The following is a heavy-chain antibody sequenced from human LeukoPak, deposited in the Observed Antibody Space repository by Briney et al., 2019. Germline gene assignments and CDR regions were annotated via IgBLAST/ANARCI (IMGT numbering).Heavy chain of an antibody. D-gene: IGHD3-10*01. Sequence: QPGGSLRLSCAASGFIFSNSAMHWVRRAPGKGLEWVAVISYDGSNKYYADSVKGRFTISRDNSKNTLYLQMNSLRAEDTALYYCARDDYYGSGSYYNVGAFDIWGQGTMVTVSS. CDR1: GFIFSNSA. J-gene: IGHJ3*02. CDR3: ARDDYYGSGSYYNVGAFDI. CDR2: ISYDGSNK. V-gene: IGHV3-30*03.